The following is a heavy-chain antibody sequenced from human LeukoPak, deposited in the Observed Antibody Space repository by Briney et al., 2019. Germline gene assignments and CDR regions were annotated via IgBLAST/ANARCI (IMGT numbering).Heavy chain of an antibody. CDR2: IIPIFGTA. CDR3: ARMTAAGGDYYYYGMDV. D-gene: IGHD6-13*01. CDR1: GGTFSSYA. J-gene: IGHJ6*02. V-gene: IGHV1-69*13. Sequence: SVKVSCKASGGTFSSYAISWVRQAPGQGLEWMGGIIPIFGTANYAQKFQGRVTITADESTSTAYMELSSLRSEDTAVYYCARMTAAGGDYYYYGMDVWGQGTTVTVSS.